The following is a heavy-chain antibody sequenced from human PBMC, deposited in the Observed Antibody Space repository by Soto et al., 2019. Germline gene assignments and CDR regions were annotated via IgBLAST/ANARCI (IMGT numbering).Heavy chain of an antibody. D-gene: IGHD3-10*01. CDR3: ARATVLLWFGELSGRYFDY. J-gene: IGHJ4*02. CDR2: ISSNGGST. V-gene: IGHV3-64*01. CDR1: GFTLSSYA. Sequence: GGSLRLSCAASGFTLSSYAMHWVRQAPGKGLEYVSAISSNGGSTYYANSVKGRFTISRDNSKNTLYLQMGSLRAEDMAVYYCARATVLLWFGELSGRYFDYWGQGTLVTVSS.